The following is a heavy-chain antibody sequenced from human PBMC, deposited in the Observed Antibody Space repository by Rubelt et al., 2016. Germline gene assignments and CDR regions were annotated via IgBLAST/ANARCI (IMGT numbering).Heavy chain of an antibody. V-gene: IGHV3-74*01. D-gene: IGHD2-15*01. CDR2: IHSDGSST. Sequence: IHSDGSSTNYADSVKGRLTISRDNAKNTLYLQMNSLRAEDTAVYYCASLPRYCSGGSCDYYFDYWGQGTLVTVSS. J-gene: IGHJ4*02. CDR3: ASLPRYCSGGSCDYYFDY.